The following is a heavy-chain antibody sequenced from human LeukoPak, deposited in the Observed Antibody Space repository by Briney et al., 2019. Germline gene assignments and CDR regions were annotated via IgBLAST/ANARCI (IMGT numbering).Heavy chain of an antibody. D-gene: IGHD3-3*01. CDR2: IIPIFGTA. Sequence: SVKVSCKASGGTFSSYAISWVRQAPGQGLEWMGGIIPIFGTANYAQKFQGRVTITTDESTSTAYMELSSLRSEDTAVYYCATMLSYDFWSLVGVSVPWGQGTLVTVSS. CDR3: ATMLSYDFWSLVGVSVP. CDR1: GGTFSSYA. V-gene: IGHV1-69*05. J-gene: IGHJ5*02.